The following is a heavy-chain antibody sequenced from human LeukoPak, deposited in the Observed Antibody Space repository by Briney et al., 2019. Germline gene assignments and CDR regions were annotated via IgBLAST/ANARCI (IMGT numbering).Heavy chain of an antibody. V-gene: IGHV3-48*04. CDR1: GFISSQYG. CDR2: IRSTSET. Sequence: GGSLRLSCAASGFISSQYGFNWVRQAPGKGLEWVSHIRSTSETFYADSMKGRFTISRDNAKNSLSLQMNNLRVEDTAVYYCARAGSHWHYVYWGQGTVVTVSS. D-gene: IGHD3-10*01. CDR3: ARAGSHWHYVY. J-gene: IGHJ4*02.